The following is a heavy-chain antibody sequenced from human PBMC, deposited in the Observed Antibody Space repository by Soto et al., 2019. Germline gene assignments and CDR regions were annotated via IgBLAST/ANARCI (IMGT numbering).Heavy chain of an antibody. D-gene: IGHD6-19*01. Sequence: PGGSLSLSCAASGFTFSDYGMSWVRQAPGKGLEWVSSISGSGGSTYYAGSVKGRFTISRDNSKNLLYLQMNSLRAEDTAVYYYCARQRHPRSVWFYDYWGQGTQVTFPS. J-gene: IGHJ4*02. V-gene: IGHV3-23*01. CDR1: GFTFSDYG. CDR2: ISGSGGST. CDR3: ARQRHPRSVWFYDY.